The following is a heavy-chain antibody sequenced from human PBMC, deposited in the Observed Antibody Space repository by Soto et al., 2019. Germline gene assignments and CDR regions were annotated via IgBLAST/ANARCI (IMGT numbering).Heavy chain of an antibody. J-gene: IGHJ4*02. D-gene: IGHD3-3*01. CDR3: TTGTGSFTIGV. Sequence: PGGSLRLSCAASGFTFNNAWMSWVRQAPGKGLEWVGRIKKLTDGGTTDYAAPVKGRFTISRDDSKNTLYLQMDSLKTEDTAFYDCTTGTGSFTIGVWGQGTLVTVSS. CDR1: GFTFNNAW. V-gene: IGHV3-15*01. CDR2: IKKLTDGGTT.